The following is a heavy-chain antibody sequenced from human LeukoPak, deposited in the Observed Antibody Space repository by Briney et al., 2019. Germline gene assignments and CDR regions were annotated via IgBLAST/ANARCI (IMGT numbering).Heavy chain of an antibody. CDR1: GGSISSGSYY. CDR3: ASRRGYFVLSRAARFDY. Sequence: PSQTLSLTCTDSGGSISSGSYYWSWIRQPAGKGLEWIGRIHSSGTTNYNPALKSRVTISVDTSKNQFSLKLSSVTAADTALYYCASRRGYFVLSRAARFDYWGRGTLLTVPS. J-gene: IGHJ4*02. D-gene: IGHD3-22*01. V-gene: IGHV4-61*02. CDR2: IHSSGTT.